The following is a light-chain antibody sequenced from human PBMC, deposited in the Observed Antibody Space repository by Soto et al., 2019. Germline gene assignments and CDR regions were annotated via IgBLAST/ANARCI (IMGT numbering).Light chain of an antibody. CDR2: AES. V-gene: IGKV1-27*01. J-gene: IGKJ4*01. Sequence: DMHMTQSPSSLSASVGDRVTITCRASLPISNYLAWYQQKPGKIPNLLIYAESTLQAGVPSQFTGRGSWTDLTLTNSSMHTKDVAYYYCQKYNRAPLTLGGGTKVDIK. CDR3: QKYNRAPLT. CDR1: LPISNY.